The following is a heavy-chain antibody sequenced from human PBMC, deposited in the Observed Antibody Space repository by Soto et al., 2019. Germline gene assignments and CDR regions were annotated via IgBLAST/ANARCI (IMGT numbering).Heavy chain of an antibody. D-gene: IGHD1-1*01. CDR1: GGTFSSYA. J-gene: IGHJ4*02. V-gene: IGHV1-69*13. CDR2: IIPIFGTA. CDR3: ARGVNWNGPHWYYFDY. Sequence: GASVKVSCKASGGTFSSYAISWVRQAPGQGLEWMGGIIPIFGTANYAQKFQGRVTITADESTSTAYMELSSLRSEDTAVYYCARGVNWNGPHWYYFDYWGQGTLVTVSS.